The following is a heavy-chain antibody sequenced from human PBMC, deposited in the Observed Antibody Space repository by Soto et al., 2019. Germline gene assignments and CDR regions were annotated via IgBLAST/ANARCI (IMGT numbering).Heavy chain of an antibody. V-gene: IGHV3-13*01. D-gene: IGHD2-2*01. Sequence: GGSLRLSCAASGFTFSSYDMHWVRQATGKGLEWVSAIGTAGDTYYPGSVKGRFTISRENAKNSLYLQMNSLRAEDTAVYYCARGLHVVVPAAMAYFDLWGRGTLVTVSS. CDR2: IGTAGDT. CDR1: GFTFSSYD. J-gene: IGHJ2*01. CDR3: ARGLHVVVPAAMAYFDL.